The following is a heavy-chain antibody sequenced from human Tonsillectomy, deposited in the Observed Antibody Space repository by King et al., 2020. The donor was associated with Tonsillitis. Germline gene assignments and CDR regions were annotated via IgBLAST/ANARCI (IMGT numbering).Heavy chain of an antibody. Sequence: VQLVQSGAEVKKPGESLKISCKGSGYSFTNYWIGWVRQMPGKGLEWMGIIYPGDSDTRYSPSFQGQVTISADKSIRTSYLQWSSLKASEPAMYYCARLDPAMVGDAFEIWGQGTMVTVSS. V-gene: IGHV5-51*01. CDR3: ARLDPAMVGDAFEI. CDR2: IYPGDSDT. D-gene: IGHD5-18*01. CDR1: GYSFTNYW. J-gene: IGHJ3*02.